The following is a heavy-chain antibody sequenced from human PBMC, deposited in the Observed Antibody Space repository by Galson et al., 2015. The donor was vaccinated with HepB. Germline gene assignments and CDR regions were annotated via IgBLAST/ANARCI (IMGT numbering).Heavy chain of an antibody. V-gene: IGHV1-3*01. CDR3: ARGQRGRYSSGWYIAGIDY. Sequence: SVKVSCKASGYTFTSYAMHWVRQAPGQRLEWMGWINAGNGNTKYSQKFQGRVTITRDTSASTAYMELSSLRSEDTAVYYCARGQRGRYSSGWYIAGIDYWGQGTLVTVSS. CDR2: INAGNGNT. J-gene: IGHJ4*02. D-gene: IGHD6-19*01. CDR1: GYTFTSYA.